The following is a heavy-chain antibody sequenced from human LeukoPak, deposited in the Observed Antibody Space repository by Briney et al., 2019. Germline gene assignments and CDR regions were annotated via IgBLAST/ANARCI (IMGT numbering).Heavy chain of an antibody. CDR1: GYTFTSHG. CDR3: ARGPTPTSYYYDSSGYKYFQH. D-gene: IGHD3-22*01. Sequence: GASVKVSCKTYGYTFTSHGISWVRQAPGQGLEWMGWISAFNGETHYAQNLQGRVTMTTDTSTSTAYMELSSLRSEDTAVYYCARGPTPTSYYYDSSGYKYFQHWGQGTLVTVSS. V-gene: IGHV1-18*01. CDR2: ISAFNGET. J-gene: IGHJ1*01.